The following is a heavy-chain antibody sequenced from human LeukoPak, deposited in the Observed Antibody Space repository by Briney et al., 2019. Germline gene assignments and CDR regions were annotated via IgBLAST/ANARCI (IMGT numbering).Heavy chain of an antibody. Sequence: PSETLSLTCAVYGGSFSGYYWSWIRQPPGKGLEWIGEINHSGSTNYNPSLKSRVTISVDTSKNQFSLKLSSVTAADTAVYYCATWRLVHDYGDSGAFDIWGRGTMVTVSS. D-gene: IGHD4-17*01. CDR1: GGSFSGYY. CDR3: ATWRLVHDYGDSGAFDI. CDR2: INHSGST. J-gene: IGHJ3*02. V-gene: IGHV4-34*01.